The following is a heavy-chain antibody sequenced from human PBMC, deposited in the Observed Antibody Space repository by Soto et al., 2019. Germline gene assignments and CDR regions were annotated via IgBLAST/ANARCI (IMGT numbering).Heavy chain of an antibody. V-gene: IGHV1-2*02. J-gene: IGHJ6*02. CDR1: GYTFTGYC. CDR3: ARSDSDFFSGYYAEVPGGLDF. D-gene: IGHD3-3*01. Sequence: ASVKVSCKASGYTFTGYCMHWVRQAPGQGLEWMGWINPNSGGTNYAQKFQGRVTMTRDTSISTAYMELSRLRSDDTAVYYCARSDSDFFSGYYAEVPGGLDFWGQGTTVTVSS. CDR2: INPNSGGT.